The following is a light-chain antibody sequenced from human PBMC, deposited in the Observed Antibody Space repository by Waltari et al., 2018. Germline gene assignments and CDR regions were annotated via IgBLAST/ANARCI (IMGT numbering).Light chain of an antibody. Sequence: SYELTQPSSVSVSPGQTARITCSGAVLTTKNARWFQQKPGQAPVLVIYKDSERPSGIPERFSGSSSGTTVTLTISGAQVEDEADYYCYSAADNDDVFGGGTKLIVL. J-gene: IGLJ3*02. CDR3: YSAADNDDV. V-gene: IGLV3-27*01. CDR1: VLTTKN. CDR2: KDS.